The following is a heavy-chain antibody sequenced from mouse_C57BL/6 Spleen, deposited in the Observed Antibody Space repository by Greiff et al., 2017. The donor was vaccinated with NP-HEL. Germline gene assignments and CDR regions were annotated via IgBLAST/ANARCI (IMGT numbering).Heavy chain of an antibody. CDR2: IDPSDSYT. J-gene: IGHJ3*01. V-gene: IGHV1-69*01. D-gene: IGHD2-4*01. CDR1: GYTFTSYW. Sequence: VQLQQPGAELVMPGASVKLSCKASGYTFTSYWMPWVKQRPGQGLEWIGEIDPSDSYTNYNQKFKGKSTLTVDKSSSTAYMQLSSLTSEDSAVYYCARGGLRPWFAYWGQGTLVTVSA. CDR3: ARGGLRPWFAY.